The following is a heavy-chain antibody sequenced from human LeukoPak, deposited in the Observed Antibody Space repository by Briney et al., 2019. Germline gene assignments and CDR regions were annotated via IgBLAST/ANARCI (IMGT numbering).Heavy chain of an antibody. J-gene: IGHJ4*02. V-gene: IGHV3-23*01. Sequence: GGSLRLSCAASGFTFSSSSMSWVRQAPGKGLEWVSVISGSGGSTDYADSVKGRFTISRDNSKNTPYLQMNSLRAEDTAVYYWAKGSGWYVWGQGTLVTVSS. CDR2: ISGSGGST. CDR3: AKGSGWYV. D-gene: IGHD6-19*01. CDR1: GFTFSSSS.